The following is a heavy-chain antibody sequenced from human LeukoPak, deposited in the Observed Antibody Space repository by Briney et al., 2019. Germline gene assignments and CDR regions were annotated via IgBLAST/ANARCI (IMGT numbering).Heavy chain of an antibody. CDR1: GGSISSYY. J-gene: IGHJ3*02. D-gene: IGHD2-15*01. V-gene: IGHV4-59*07. CDR3: ARLVVGASDAFDI. CDR2: IYYTGST. Sequence: SDTLSLTCTVSGGSISSYYWSWIRQPPGKGLEWIGYIYYTGSTNYNPSLKSRVTISVDTSKNQFSLKLSSVTAADTAVYYCARLVVGASDAFDIWGQGTMVTVSS.